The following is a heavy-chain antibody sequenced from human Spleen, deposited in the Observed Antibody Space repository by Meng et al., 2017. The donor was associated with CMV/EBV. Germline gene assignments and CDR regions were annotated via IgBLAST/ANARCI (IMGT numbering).Heavy chain of an antibody. V-gene: IGHV4-34*01. CDR2: INHSGST. J-gene: IGHJ4*02. CDR1: GGSFSGYY. Sequence: QVHPQQWGAGLLKPSGALVLTCAGYGGSFSGYYWSWIRQPPGKGLEWIGEINHSGSTNYNPSLKSRVTISVDTSKNQFSLKLSSVTAADTAVYYCVRDGVWAAAMVYWGQGTLVTVSS. D-gene: IGHD2-2*01. CDR3: VRDGVWAAAMVY.